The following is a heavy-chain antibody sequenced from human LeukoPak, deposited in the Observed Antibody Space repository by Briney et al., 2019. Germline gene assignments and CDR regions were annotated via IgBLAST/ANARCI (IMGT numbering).Heavy chain of an antibody. CDR1: GGSISSYY. Sequence: SETLSLTCTVSGGSISSYYWSWIRQPPGKGLEWIGYIYYSGSTNYNPSLKSRVTISVDTSKNQFSLKLSSVTAADTAVYYCARDPLGYSSDYWGQGTLVTVSS. CDR2: IYYSGST. D-gene: IGHD6-13*01. V-gene: IGHV4-59*01. CDR3: ARDPLGYSSDY. J-gene: IGHJ4*02.